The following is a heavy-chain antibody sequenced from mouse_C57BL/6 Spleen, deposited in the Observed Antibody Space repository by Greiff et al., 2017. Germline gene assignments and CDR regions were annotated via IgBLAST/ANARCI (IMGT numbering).Heavy chain of an antibody. CDR1: GYTFTSYW. D-gene: IGHD2-4*01. J-gene: IGHJ2*01. Sequence: VQLQQPGAELVKPGASVKVSCKASGYTFTSYWMHWVKQRPGQGLEWIGRIHPSDSDTNYNQKFKGKATLTVDKSSSTAYMHLSSLTSEDSAVYYCAMDMITSYYFDYWGQGTTLTVSS. CDR2: IHPSDSDT. V-gene: IGHV1-74*01. CDR3: AMDMITSYYFDY.